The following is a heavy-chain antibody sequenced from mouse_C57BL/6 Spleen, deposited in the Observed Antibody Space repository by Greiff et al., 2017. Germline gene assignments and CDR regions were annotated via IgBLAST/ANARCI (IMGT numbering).Heavy chain of an antibody. V-gene: IGHV5-6*01. Sequence: VQLKESGGDLVKPGGSLKLSCAASGFTFSSYGMSWVRQTPDKRLEWVATISSGGSYTYYPDSVKGRFTISRDNAKNTLYLQMSSLKSEDTAMYYCARHELGRAMDYWGQGTSVTVSS. D-gene: IGHD4-1*01. J-gene: IGHJ4*01. CDR2: ISSGGSYT. CDR3: ARHELGRAMDY. CDR1: GFTFSSYG.